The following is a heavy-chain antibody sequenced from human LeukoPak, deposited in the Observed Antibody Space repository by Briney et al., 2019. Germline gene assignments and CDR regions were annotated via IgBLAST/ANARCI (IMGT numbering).Heavy chain of an antibody. V-gene: IGHV3-7*01. CDR2: INPDGSEQ. Sequence: PGGSLRLSCAASGFTFSTYWLSWVRQAPGKGLEWVANINPDGSEQYYVDSVKGRFTISRDNAENSLYLQINSLRAEDTSVYYCARHGSQSPFSELVLEYYFDYWGQGTLVTVSS. D-gene: IGHD3-3*02. CDR1: GFTFSTYW. J-gene: IGHJ4*02. CDR3: ARHGSQSPFSELVLEYYFDY.